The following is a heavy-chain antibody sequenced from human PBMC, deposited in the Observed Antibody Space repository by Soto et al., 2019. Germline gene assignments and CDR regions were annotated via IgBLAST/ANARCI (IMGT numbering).Heavy chain of an antibody. CDR1: GFTFSSYG. V-gene: IGHV3-33*01. CDR2: IWYDGSNK. J-gene: IGHJ6*02. CDR3: ARGNYYYYYGMDV. Sequence: QVQLVESGGGVVQPGRSLRLSCAASGFTFSSYGMHWVRQAPGKGLEWVAVIWYDGSNKYYADSVKGRFTISRDNSKNTLYLQMNSLRAEDTAVYYCARGNYYYYYGMDVWGPGTTVTVSS.